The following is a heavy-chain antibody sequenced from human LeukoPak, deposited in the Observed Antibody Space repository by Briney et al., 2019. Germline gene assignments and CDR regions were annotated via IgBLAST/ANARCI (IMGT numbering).Heavy chain of an antibody. CDR1: GGFISSSSYY. Sequence: PSETLSLTCTVSGGFISSSSYYWGWIRQPPGKGLEWIGSIYYSGSTYYTPSLKSRVTISVDTSKNQFSLKLSSVTAADTAVYYCARTGDSLNWFDPWGQGTLVTVSS. D-gene: IGHD7-27*01. CDR2: IYYSGST. V-gene: IGHV4-39*01. J-gene: IGHJ5*02. CDR3: ARTGDSLNWFDP.